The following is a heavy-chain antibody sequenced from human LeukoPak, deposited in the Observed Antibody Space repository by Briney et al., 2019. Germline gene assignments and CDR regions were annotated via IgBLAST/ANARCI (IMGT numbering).Heavy chain of an antibody. CDR1: GFTFSIYG. V-gene: IGHV3-23*01. CDR2: ISASGGST. D-gene: IGHD3-3*01. Sequence: PGGSLRLSCTASGFTFSIYGMNWVRQAPGKGLEWVSGISASGGSTYYADSVKGRFTISRDNSKNTLYLQMNSLRGDDTAVYYCAKDNAGGITVFGVVLSYFDYWGQGTPVTVSS. J-gene: IGHJ4*02. CDR3: AKDNAGGITVFGVVLSYFDY.